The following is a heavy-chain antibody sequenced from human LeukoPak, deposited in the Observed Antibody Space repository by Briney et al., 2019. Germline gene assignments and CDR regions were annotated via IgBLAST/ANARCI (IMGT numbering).Heavy chain of an antibody. V-gene: IGHV1-69*13. D-gene: IGHD3-3*01. Sequence: SVNVSCTASGGTFSKYTISWVRQRPGQGLEWMGGITPLFGTANYAQKFQGRVTITADESASTAYMELSSLRSEDTAVYYCARAYDFPDCWGQGTLVTVSS. J-gene: IGHJ4*02. CDR2: ITPLFGTA. CDR1: GGTFSKYT. CDR3: ARAYDFPDC.